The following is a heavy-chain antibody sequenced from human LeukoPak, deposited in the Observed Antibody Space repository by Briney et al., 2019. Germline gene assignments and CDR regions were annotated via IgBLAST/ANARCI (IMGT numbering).Heavy chain of an antibody. CDR2: ISGSGGST. J-gene: IGHJ4*02. CDR1: GFTFSSYG. Sequence: GGSLRLSCAASGFTFSSYGMSWVRQAPGKGLEWVSAISGSGGSTYYADSVKGRFTISRDNSKNTLYLQMNSLRAEDTAVYYCARDRGYSSFDYWGQGTLVTVSS. V-gene: IGHV3-23*01. D-gene: IGHD6-19*01. CDR3: ARDRGYSSFDY.